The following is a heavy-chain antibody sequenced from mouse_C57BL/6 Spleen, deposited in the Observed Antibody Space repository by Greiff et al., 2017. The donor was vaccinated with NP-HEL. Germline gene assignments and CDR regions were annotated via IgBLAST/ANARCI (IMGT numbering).Heavy chain of an antibody. CDR1: GYTFTSYW. CDR2: INPSSGYT. D-gene: IGHD1-1*01. CDR3: ARDRITTVVASDYFDY. Sequence: QVQLKQSGAELAKPGASVKLSCKASGYTFTSYWMHWVKQRPGQGLEWIGYINPSSGYTKYNQKFKDKATLTADKSSSTAYMQLSSLTYEDSAVYYCARDRITTVVASDYFDYWGQGTTLTVSS. J-gene: IGHJ2*01. V-gene: IGHV1-7*01.